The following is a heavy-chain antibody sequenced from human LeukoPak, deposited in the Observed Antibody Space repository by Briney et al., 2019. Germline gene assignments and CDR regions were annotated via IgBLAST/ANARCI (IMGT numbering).Heavy chain of an antibody. J-gene: IGHJ5*02. CDR1: GYTFTSYG. CDR3: ARAVEGNWFDP. V-gene: IGHV1-18*01. CDR2: ISAYNGNT. Sequence: RASVKVSCKASGYTFTSYGISWVRQAPGQGLEWMGWISAYNGNTNYAQKLQGRVTMTTDASTSTAYMELRSLRSDDTAVYYCARAVEGNWFDPWGQGTLVTVSS.